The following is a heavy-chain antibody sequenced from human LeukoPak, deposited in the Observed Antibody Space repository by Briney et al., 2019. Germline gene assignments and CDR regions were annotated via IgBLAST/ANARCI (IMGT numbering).Heavy chain of an antibody. V-gene: IGHV3-11*06. CDR1: GFTFSDYY. D-gene: IGHD4-11*01. Sequence: GGSLRLSCAASGFTFSDYYMSWIRQAPGKGLEWVSYISSSSSYINYADSVKGRFTIPRDNAKNSLYLQMNSLRAEDTAVYYCARDLYINYVRYFHHWGQGTLVTVSS. CDR3: ARDLYINYVRYFHH. J-gene: IGHJ1*01. CDR2: ISSSSSYI.